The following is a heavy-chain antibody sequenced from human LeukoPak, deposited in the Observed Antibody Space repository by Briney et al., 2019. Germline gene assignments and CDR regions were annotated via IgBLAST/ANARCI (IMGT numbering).Heavy chain of an antibody. CDR2: IYYSGST. CDR1: GGSISSTNW. CDR3: ARGSGYYYVDFDY. J-gene: IGHJ4*02. V-gene: IGHV4-39*01. Sequence: SETLSLTCAVSGGSISSTNWWSWVRQPPGKGLEWIGSIYYSGSTYYNPSLKSRVSISVDTSKNQFSLKLSSVTAADTALYYCARGSGYYYVDFDYWGQGTLVTASS. D-gene: IGHD3-22*01.